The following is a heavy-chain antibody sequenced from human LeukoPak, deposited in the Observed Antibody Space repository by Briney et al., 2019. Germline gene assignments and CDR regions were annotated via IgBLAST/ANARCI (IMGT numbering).Heavy chain of an antibody. V-gene: IGHV4-31*03. D-gene: IGHD3-10*01. Sequence: SQTLSLTCTVSGGSISSGGYYWSWIRQHPGKGLEWIGYSYYSGSTYYNPSLKSRVTISVDTSKNQFSLKLSSVTAADTAVYYCARDEGSGVDYWGQGTLVTVSS. CDR3: ARDEGSGVDY. J-gene: IGHJ4*02. CDR2: SYYSGST. CDR1: GGSISSGGYY.